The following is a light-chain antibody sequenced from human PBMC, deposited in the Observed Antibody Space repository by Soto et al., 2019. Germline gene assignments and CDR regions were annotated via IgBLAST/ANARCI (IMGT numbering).Light chain of an antibody. J-gene: IGKJ5*01. CDR2: AAS. Sequence: MSQSPASLSASVGDRVTITCRASQSISSYLNWYQQKPGKAPKLLIYAASSLQSGVPSRFSGSGSGTDFTLTISSLEPEDSAVYYCQQRHMWPITFGQRTRLEIK. V-gene: IGKV1-39*01. CDR1: QSISSY. CDR3: QQRHMWPIT.